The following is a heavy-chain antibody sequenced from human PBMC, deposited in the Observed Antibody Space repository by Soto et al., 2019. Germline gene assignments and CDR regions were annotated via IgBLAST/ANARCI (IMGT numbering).Heavy chain of an antibody. CDR3: ARGLITGSSYSGGWYYFDS. D-gene: IGHD1-26*01. V-gene: IGHV4-34*01. CDR2: INHSGST. Sequence: QVQLQQWGAGLLKPSETLSLTCAVHGGSFSGYIWTWIRQPPGKGLQWIGQINHSGSTYYNPSLXSRVSISVHTSXXXFXXELSSVTAADTAVYYCARGLITGSSYSGGWYYFDSWGQGTLVTVSS. CDR1: GGSFSGYI. J-gene: IGHJ4*02.